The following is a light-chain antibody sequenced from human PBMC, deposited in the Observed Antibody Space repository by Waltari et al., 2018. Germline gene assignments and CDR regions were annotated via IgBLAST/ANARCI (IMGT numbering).Light chain of an antibody. CDR1: SSNIGINF. J-gene: IGLJ3*02. Sequence: QSVLTQPPSVSAAPGQKVTISCSGSSSNIGINFVSWYQHLPGTAPKLLIYYNDQRPSGIPDRFSGSKSVTSATLGITGLQTGDEADYYCGTWDNSLSAGVIGGGTKLTVL. CDR2: YND. CDR3: GTWDNSLSAGV. V-gene: IGLV1-51*01.